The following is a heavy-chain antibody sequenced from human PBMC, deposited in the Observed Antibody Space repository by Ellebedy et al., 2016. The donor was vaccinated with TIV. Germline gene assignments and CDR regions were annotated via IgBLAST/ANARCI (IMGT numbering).Heavy chain of an antibody. CDR3: ARATYTMVRGVIIYNWFDP. V-gene: IGHV4-31*03. CDR2: IYYSGST. J-gene: IGHJ5*02. Sequence: SETLSLXXTVSGGSISSGGYYWSWIRQHPGKGLEWIGYIYYSGSTYYNPSLKSRVTISVDTSKNQFSLKLSSVTAADTAVYYCARATYTMVRGVIIYNWFDPWGQGTLVTVSS. D-gene: IGHD3-10*01. CDR1: GGSISSGGYY.